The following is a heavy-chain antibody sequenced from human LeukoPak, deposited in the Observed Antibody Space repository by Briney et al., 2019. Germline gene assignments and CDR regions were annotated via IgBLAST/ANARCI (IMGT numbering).Heavy chain of an antibody. Sequence: PGGSLTLSYVASRFTFSHYGMHWVHQAPGKGLEWVAVIWNDASNQYYADSVKGRFTISRDNYQNTVYLQMNSLRAEDTAVYYCAKDAQRGYDYSNSLENWGQGTLVVVSP. D-gene: IGHD4-11*01. CDR1: RFTFSHYG. J-gene: IGHJ4*02. V-gene: IGHV3-33*06. CDR2: IWNDASNQ. CDR3: AKDAQRGYDYSNSLEN.